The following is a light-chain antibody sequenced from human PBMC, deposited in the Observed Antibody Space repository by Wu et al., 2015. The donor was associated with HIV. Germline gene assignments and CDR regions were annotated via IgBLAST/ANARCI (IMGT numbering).Light chain of an antibody. J-gene: IGKJ1*01. CDR2: EVG. CDR1: QSISTF. V-gene: IGKV3-15*01. Sequence: EIVMTQSPATLSVSPGERATLSCRASQSISTFVAWYQQKPGQAPRLLMYEVGTRATGIPARFGGSGSGTEFTLTISSTQSEDFAVYYCQHYYSWPLAFGQGTKGGDQT. CDR3: QHYYSWPLA.